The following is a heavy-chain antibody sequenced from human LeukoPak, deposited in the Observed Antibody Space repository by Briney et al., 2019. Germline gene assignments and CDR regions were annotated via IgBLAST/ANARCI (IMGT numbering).Heavy chain of an antibody. CDR3: AKADSGGNYYYGMDV. V-gene: IGHV3-30*18. D-gene: IGHD4-23*01. CDR1: GITFRNYG. Sequence: GGSLRLSCAASGITFRNYGMHWVRQAPGKGLEWVAVISYDGSNKYYADSVKGRFTISRDNSKNTLYLQMNSLRAEDTAVYYCAKADSGGNYYYGMDVRGQGTTVTVSS. J-gene: IGHJ6*02. CDR2: ISYDGSNK.